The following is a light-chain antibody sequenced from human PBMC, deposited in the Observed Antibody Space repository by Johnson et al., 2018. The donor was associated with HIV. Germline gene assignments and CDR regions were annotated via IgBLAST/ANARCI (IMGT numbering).Light chain of an antibody. CDR3: GTWDSSLSYNYV. Sequence: QSVLTQAPSVSAAPGQKVTISCSGSTSNIGNNYVSWYQQFPGTAPKLLIYDNNKRPSGIPDRFSGSKSGTSATLGITGLQTGDEADYYCGTWDSSLSYNYVFGTGTKVTVL. J-gene: IGLJ1*01. CDR2: DNN. CDR1: TSNIGNNY. V-gene: IGLV1-51*01.